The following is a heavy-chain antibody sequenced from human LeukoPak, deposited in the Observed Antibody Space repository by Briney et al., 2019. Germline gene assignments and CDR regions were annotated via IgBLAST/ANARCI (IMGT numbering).Heavy chain of an antibody. CDR3: AKAYTRSWYAAFDI. D-gene: IGHD6-13*01. CDR2: ITDSGGAT. J-gene: IGHJ3*02. Sequence: GGSLRLSCAASGFTFTDYAISWVRQAPGKGLEWVSAITDSGGATYYADSVKGRFTISRDNSKNTLYLQMNSLRGDDTAIYYCAKAYTRSWYAAFDIWGQGTMVTISS. CDR1: GFTFTDYA. V-gene: IGHV3-23*01.